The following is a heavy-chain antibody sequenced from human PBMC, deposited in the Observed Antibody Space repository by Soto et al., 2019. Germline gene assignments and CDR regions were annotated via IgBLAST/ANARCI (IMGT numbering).Heavy chain of an antibody. CDR2: TNNDGSIT. V-gene: IGHV3-74*01. Sequence: EVQLVESGGGLVQPGGSLRLSCAASGFTFSNYWMHWVRQGPGKGLVWVSRTNNDGSITTNADSVKGRFTISRDNAKNTLYLQMNSLTAEDTAVYYCARGWGYTKGGIDPWGQGTVVTVSS. CDR1: GFTFSNYW. CDR3: ARGWGYTKGGIDP. D-gene: IGHD1-1*01. J-gene: IGHJ5*02.